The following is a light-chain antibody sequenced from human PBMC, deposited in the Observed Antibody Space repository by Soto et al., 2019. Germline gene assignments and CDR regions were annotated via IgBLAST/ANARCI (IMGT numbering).Light chain of an antibody. CDR2: KAS. CDR1: QTISSW. V-gene: IGKV1-5*03. CDR3: QHYTIYSEA. J-gene: IGKJ1*01. Sequence: DIQMTQSPSTLSGSVGDRVTITCRASQTISSWLAWYQQKPGKAPKLLIYKASTLKSGVPSRFSGSGSGTEFTLTISSLQPDDFAPYYCQHYTIYSEAFGQGTKVDIK.